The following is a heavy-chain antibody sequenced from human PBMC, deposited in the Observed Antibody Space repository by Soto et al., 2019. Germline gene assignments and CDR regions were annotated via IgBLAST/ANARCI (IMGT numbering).Heavy chain of an antibody. J-gene: IGHJ2*01. CDR1: GDSISNFY. Sequence: QMQLQEAGPGMVKPSETLSLTCTVSGDSISNFYWSWIRQPPGKGLEWIGYIYYSGTTNYNPSLEGRVTISVDTSKNLFSLKLHSVTAADTAVYCCARTRTNSMYFYLWGRGTLVKVSS. CDR3: ARTRTNSMYFYL. D-gene: IGHD7-27*01. V-gene: IGHV4-59*01. CDR2: IYYSGTT.